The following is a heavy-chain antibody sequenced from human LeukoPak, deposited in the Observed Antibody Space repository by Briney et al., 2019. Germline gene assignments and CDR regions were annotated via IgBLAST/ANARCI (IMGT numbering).Heavy chain of an antibody. CDR2: ISYDGSNK. CDR1: GFTFSSYA. D-gene: IGHD6-19*01. J-gene: IGHJ4*02. Sequence: GRSLRLSCAASGFTFSSYAMHWVRQAPGKGLEWVAVISYDGSNKYYADSVKGRLTISRDNSKNTLYLQMNSLRAEDTAVYYCAREFQSVARKVAAAYSTFDYWGQGTLVTVSS. V-gene: IGHV3-30*01. CDR3: AREFQSVARKVAAAYSTFDY.